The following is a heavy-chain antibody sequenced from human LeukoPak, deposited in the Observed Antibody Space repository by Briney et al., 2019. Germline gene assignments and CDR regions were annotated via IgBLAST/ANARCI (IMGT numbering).Heavy chain of an antibody. CDR3: ARGYYDFWSGSNWFDP. V-gene: IGHV4-61*01. D-gene: IGHD3-3*01. CDR2: IYYSGST. CDR1: GGSISSSTYY. Sequence: SETLSLTCTVSGGSISSSTYYWSWIRQPPGKGLEWIGYIYYSGSTNYNPSLKSRVTISVDTSKNQFSLKLSSVTAADTAVYYCARGYYDFWSGSNWFDPWGQGTLVTVSS. J-gene: IGHJ5*02.